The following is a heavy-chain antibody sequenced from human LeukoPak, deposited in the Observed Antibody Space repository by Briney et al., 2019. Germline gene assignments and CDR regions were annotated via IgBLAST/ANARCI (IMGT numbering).Heavy chain of an antibody. CDR2: IYPDDSET. J-gene: IGHJ5*02. V-gene: IGHV5-51*01. D-gene: IGHD3-10*01. Sequence: GESLKISCKASGYRFTTDYIGWVRQMPGKGLEWMGIIYPDDSETNYSPSFQGQVSMSVDKSITTAYLQWSSLKASDTAMYYCVRTSPHIWFHPWGQGTLVTVSS. CDR3: VRTSPHIWFHP. CDR1: GYRFTTDY.